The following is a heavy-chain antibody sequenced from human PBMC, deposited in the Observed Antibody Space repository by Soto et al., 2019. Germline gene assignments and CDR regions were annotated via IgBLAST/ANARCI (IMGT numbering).Heavy chain of an antibody. CDR1: GYTFTSYG. J-gene: IGHJ2*01. V-gene: IGHV1-18*01. D-gene: IGHD2-2*01. CDR3: ARRCSSTRCLEL. Sequence: QVQLVQSGAEVKKPGASVKVSCKASGYTFTSYGICWVRQAPGQGLEWMGWISGYNGNTNYAQNLQGRVTLTTDTSTSTVYMELRSLRSDDTAVYYCARRCSSTRCLELWGRGTLVIVSS. CDR2: ISGYNGNT.